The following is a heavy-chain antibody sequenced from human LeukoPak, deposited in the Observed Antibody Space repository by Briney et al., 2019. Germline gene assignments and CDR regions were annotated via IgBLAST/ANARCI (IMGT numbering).Heavy chain of an antibody. CDR1: GYTFTSYP. CDR3: ARGYDYGDYVGDFDY. J-gene: IGHJ4*02. CDR2: ITTYNGNT. Sequence: GASVKVSCKASGYTFTSYPISWVRQAPGQGPEWMGWITTYNGNTNYPQKLQGRVTMTTDTSTSTAYMDLRGLRSDDTAVYYCARGYDYGDYVGDFDYWGQGTLVTVSS. V-gene: IGHV1-18*01. D-gene: IGHD4-17*01.